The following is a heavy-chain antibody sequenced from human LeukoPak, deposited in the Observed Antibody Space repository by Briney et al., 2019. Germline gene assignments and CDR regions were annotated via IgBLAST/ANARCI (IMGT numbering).Heavy chain of an antibody. CDR2: IHTNGNT. CDR3: VRDPSQHNYYALDV. J-gene: IGHJ6*04. CDR1: GGSISGVY. Sequence: SETLSLTCIVSGGSISGVYWGWIRQPAGKGLEYIGRIHTNGNTNYNPSLQSRVSMSLDTSKNQFSLKLRSVTAADTAVYCCVRDPSQHNYYALDVWGAGTTVTVSS. V-gene: IGHV4-4*07.